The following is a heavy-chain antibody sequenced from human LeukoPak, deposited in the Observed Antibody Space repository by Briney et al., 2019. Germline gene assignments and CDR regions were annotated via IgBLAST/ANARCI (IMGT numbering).Heavy chain of an antibody. CDR1: GGSISSSSYY. V-gene: IGHV4-39*01. J-gene: IGHJ3*02. CDR3: ARRRGQHRRQQLVLDWMAAAAPRAFDI. CDR2: IYYSGST. D-gene: IGHD6-6*01. Sequence: SETLPLTCTVSGGSISSSSYYWGWIRQPPGKGLEWIGSIYYSGSTYYNPSLKSRVTISVDTSKNQFSLKLSSVTAADTAVYYCARRRGQHRRQQLVLDWMAAAAPRAFDIWGQGTMVTVSS.